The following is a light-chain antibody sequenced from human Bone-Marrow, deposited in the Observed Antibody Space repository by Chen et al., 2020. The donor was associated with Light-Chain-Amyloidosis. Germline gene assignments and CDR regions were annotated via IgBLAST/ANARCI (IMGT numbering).Light chain of an antibody. J-gene: IGLJ2*01. Sequence: QSALTQPASVSGSPGQSITISCPGTSSDIGTYSLVSWYQHHPGKAPKLMIYGVTKRPSGVSDRFSGSRSGNTASLTISGPQAEDEADYYCCSYAGSNTFLFGGGTKLTVL. CDR2: GVT. CDR1: SSDIGTYSL. CDR3: CSYAGSNTFL. V-gene: IGLV2-23*02.